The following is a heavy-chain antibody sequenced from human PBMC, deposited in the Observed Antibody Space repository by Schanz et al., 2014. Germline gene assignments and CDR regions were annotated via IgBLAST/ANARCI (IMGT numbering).Heavy chain of an antibody. D-gene: IGHD2-8*02. V-gene: IGHV1-2*06. CDR1: GYNFTTYT. CDR3: ARGLVRYFAY. J-gene: IGHJ4*02. CDR2: INPNSGAT. Sequence: QVQLVQSGSELTRPGASVKVSCKASGYNFTTYTMNWVRQAPGQGLEWMGQINPNSGATIYAQNFQGRVTMTRETSISTAYMELSRLRSDDTAVYYCARGLVRYFAYWGQGTLVTVSS.